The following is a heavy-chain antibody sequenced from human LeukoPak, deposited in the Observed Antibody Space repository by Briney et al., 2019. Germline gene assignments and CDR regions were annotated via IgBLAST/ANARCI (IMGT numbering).Heavy chain of an antibody. V-gene: IGHV3-23*01. CDR3: AKDLSEFTMVVVIMID. D-gene: IGHD3-22*01. J-gene: IGHJ6*02. CDR2: ISGSGTGT. CDR1: GFTFSNYA. Sequence: SGGSLRLSCAASGFTFSNYAMTWVRQAPGKGLEWASAISGSGTGTYYADSVKGRFTISRDNSKDTVYLQMNSLRAEDTAVYYCAKDLSEFTMVVVIMIDWGQGTTVTVSS.